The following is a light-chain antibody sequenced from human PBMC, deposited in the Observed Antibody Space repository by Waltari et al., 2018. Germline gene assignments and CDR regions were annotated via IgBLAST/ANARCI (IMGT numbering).Light chain of an antibody. CDR2: DAS. J-gene: IGKJ2*01. CDR3: QHYHNLPYT. Sequence: SQITQSPSSLSAAVGDRVTIPSQPTRDITTSLSWFQQRPGKTPQLLIYDASTLQPGVPSRFSGSGSGTTFSFTITSLQPEDSATYYCQHYHNLPYTFGRGTKLQIK. V-gene: IGKV1-33*01. CDR1: RDITTS.